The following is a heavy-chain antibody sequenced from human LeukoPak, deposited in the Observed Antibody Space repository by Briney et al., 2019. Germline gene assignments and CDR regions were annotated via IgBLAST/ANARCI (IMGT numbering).Heavy chain of an antibody. Sequence: ASVKVSCKASGYTFTTYSISWVRQAPGQELEWMGWISAYNGNTYYAQKFQGRVTMTTDTSTSTAYMELRSLRSDDTAVYYCAREEGAPIAAANIWGLGTMVTVSS. J-gene: IGHJ3*02. CDR2: ISAYNGNT. CDR1: GYTFTTYS. CDR3: AREEGAPIAAANI. V-gene: IGHV1-18*01. D-gene: IGHD6-13*01.